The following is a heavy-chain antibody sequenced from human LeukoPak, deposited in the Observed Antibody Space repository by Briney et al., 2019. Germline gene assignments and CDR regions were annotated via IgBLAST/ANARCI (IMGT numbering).Heavy chain of an antibody. CDR1: GGSFSGYY. J-gene: IGHJ5*02. V-gene: IGHV4-34*01. CDR3: AREAYDFWSGPTNWFDP. D-gene: IGHD3-3*01. CDR2: INHSGST. Sequence: PSETLSLTCAVYGGSFSGYYWSWIRQPPGKGLEWIGEINHSGSTNYNPSLKSRVTISVDTSKNQFSLKLSSVTAADTAVYYSAREAYDFWSGPTNWFDPWGQGTLVTVSS.